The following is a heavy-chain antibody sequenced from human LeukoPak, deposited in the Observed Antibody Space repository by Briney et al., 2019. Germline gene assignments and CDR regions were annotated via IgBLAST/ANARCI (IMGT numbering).Heavy chain of an antibody. CDR3: AKDRPNWAIDG. J-gene: IGHJ4*02. CDR2: IKEDVSEK. V-gene: IGHV3-7*01. Sequence: PGGSLRLSCEASGFTFSNHWMTWVRQAPGKGLEWVANIKEDVSEKYYVDSVKGRFSISRDDARKSLYLQMNSLRAEDTALYYCAKDRPNWAIDGWGQGTQVTVSS. D-gene: IGHD3-16*01. CDR1: GFTFSNHW.